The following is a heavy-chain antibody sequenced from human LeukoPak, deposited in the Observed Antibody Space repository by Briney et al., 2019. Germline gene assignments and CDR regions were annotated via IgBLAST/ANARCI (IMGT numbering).Heavy chain of an antibody. J-gene: IGHJ4*02. D-gene: IGHD2-21*01. V-gene: IGHV3-23*01. Sequence: QPGGSLRLSCAASGFTFSSYAMSWVRQAPGKGLEWVSAISGSGGSTYYADSVKGRFTISRDNSKNTLYLQRNSLRAEDTAVYYCAKFLPTHIVVANYYFDYWGQGTLVTVSS. CDR1: GFTFSSYA. CDR3: AKFLPTHIVVANYYFDY. CDR2: ISGSGGST.